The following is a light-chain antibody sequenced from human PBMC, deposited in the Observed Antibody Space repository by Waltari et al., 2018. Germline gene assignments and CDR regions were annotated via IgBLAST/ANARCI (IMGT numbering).Light chain of an antibody. CDR3: QQRSNWLFT. CDR2: EAS. J-gene: IGKJ3*01. Sequence: EIVLTQSPATLSLSPGERATLSCRASQSVSHYLAWFPQKPGQAPRLLIYEASRRATGIPTRFSGSGSATDFTLTISSLEPEDFAVYYCQQRSNWLFTFGPGTKVEIK. CDR1: QSVSHY. V-gene: IGKV3-11*01.